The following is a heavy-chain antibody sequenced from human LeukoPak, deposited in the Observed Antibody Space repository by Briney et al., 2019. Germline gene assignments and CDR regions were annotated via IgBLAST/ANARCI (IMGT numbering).Heavy chain of an antibody. CDR2: IYYSGST. Sequence: NPSETLSLTCTVSGGSISSYYWSWIRQPPGKGLEWIGYIYYSGSTNYNPSLKSRVTISVDTSKNQFSLKLSSVTAADTAVYYCARRTTWGPLIDAFDIWGQGTMVTVSS. CDR3: ARRTTWGPLIDAFDI. CDR1: GGSISSYY. J-gene: IGHJ3*02. D-gene: IGHD4-17*01. V-gene: IGHV4-59*12.